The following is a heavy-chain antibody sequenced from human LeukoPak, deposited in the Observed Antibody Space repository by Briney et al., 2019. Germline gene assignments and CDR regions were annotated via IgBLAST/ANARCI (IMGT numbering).Heavy chain of an antibody. J-gene: IGHJ4*02. CDR3: ASDVHYYDSSGYGDSFDY. CDR2: ISYDGSNK. V-gene: IGHV3-30-3*01. Sequence: GRSLRHSCAASGFTFSSYAMHWVRQAPGKGLEWVAVISYDGSNKYYADSVKGRFTISRDNSKNTLYLQMNSLRAEDTAVYYCASDVHYYDSSGYGDSFDYWGQGTLVTVSS. D-gene: IGHD3-22*01. CDR1: GFTFSSYA.